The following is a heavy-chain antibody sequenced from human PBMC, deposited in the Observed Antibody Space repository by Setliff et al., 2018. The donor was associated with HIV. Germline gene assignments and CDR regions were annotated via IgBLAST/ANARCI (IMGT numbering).Heavy chain of an antibody. D-gene: IGHD3-3*01. CDR2: IDHSETT. CDR3: ARTTVRDFGLVITNFDQ. V-gene: IGHV4-59*11. CDR1: GGSINGHS. J-gene: IGHJ4*02. Sequence: TSETLSLTCTVSGGSINGHSWSWIRQPPGKVLEWIGYIDHSETTNYNPSLKSRLTISIDTSKTQFSLNLSSVTAADTAVYYCARTTVRDFGLVITNFDQWGLGTLVTVS.